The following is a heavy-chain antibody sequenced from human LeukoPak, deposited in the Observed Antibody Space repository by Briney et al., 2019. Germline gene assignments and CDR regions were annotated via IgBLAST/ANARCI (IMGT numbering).Heavy chain of an antibody. V-gene: IGHV4-34*01. J-gene: IGHJ4*02. Sequence: SETLSLTCAGYGGSFSGYYWSWIRQPPGKGLEWIGEINHSGSTNYNPSLKSRVTISVDTSKNQFSLKLSSVTAADTALYFCARARLSIVRGITNFDYWGQGTVVTVSS. D-gene: IGHD3-10*01. CDR3: ARARLSIVRGITNFDY. CDR2: INHSGST. CDR1: GGSFSGYY.